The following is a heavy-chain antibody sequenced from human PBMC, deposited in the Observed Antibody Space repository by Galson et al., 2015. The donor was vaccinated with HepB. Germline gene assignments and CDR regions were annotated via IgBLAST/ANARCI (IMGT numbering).Heavy chain of an antibody. V-gene: IGHV1-24*01. CDR2: FDPEDGET. D-gene: IGHD1-20*01. J-gene: IGHJ6*02. CDR1: GYTLTELS. Sequence: SVKVSCKVSGYTLTELSMHWVRQAPGKGLEWMGGFDPEDGETIYAQKFQGRVTMTEDTSTDTAYMELSSLRSEDTAVYYCARDRITGTTLQIYYYYGMDVWGQGTTVTVSS. CDR3: ARDRITGTTLQIYYYYGMDV.